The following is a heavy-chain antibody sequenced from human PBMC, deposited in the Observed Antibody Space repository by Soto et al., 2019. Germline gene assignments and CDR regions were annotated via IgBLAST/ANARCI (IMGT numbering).Heavy chain of an antibody. D-gene: IGHD6-6*01. Sequence: SVKVSCKASGGTFSSYAISWLRQAPGQGLEWMGGIIPIFGTANYAQKFQGRVTITADESTSTAYMELSSLRSEDTAVYYCARDQSDKGSSSLMWFDPWGQGTLVTVSS. J-gene: IGHJ5*02. CDR3: ARDQSDKGSSSLMWFDP. CDR1: GGTFSSYA. CDR2: IIPIFGTA. V-gene: IGHV1-69*13.